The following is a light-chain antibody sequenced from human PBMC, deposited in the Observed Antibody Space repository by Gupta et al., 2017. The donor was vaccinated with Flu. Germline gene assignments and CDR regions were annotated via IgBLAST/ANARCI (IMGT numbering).Light chain of an antibody. V-gene: IGLV2-14*01. CDR1: SSDVGGYNY. CDR2: EVS. CDR3: SSYTSRSTPS. J-gene: IGLJ1*01. Sequence: QSALTQPASVSGSPGQSITISCTGTSSDVGGYNYVSWYQQHPGKAPKLMIYEVSNRPSGVSNRFSGSKSGNTASLTISGLQAEDEADYYCSSYTSRSTPSFGTGTKVTVL.